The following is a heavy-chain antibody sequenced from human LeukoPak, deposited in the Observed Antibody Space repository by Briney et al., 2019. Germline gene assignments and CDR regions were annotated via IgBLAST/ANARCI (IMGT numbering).Heavy chain of an antibody. CDR1: GFTFSNYA. Sequence: GGSLRLSCAASGFTFSNYAMSWVRQAPGKGLEWVSAISGSAGSAYYADSVKGRLTISRDNSKNTLYLQMNSLRAGDTAVYYCAKDAYTSSWYYFDYWGQGTLVTVSS. J-gene: IGHJ4*02. CDR3: AKDAYTSSWYYFDY. D-gene: IGHD6-13*01. V-gene: IGHV3-23*01. CDR2: ISGSAGSA.